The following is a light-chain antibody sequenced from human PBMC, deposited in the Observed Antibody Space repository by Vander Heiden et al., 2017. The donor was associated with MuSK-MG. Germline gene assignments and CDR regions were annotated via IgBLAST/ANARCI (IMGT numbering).Light chain of an antibody. CDR2: GNS. CDR3: QSYDSSLSGVV. Sequence: QSAPTQPPSVSGAPGPRVTISGTGSSSNIGAGYDVHGYQQLPGTAPKLLIYGNSNRPSGVPDRFSGSKSGTSASLAITGLQAEDEADYYCQSYDSSLSGVVFGGGTKLTVL. CDR1: SSNIGAGYD. V-gene: IGLV1-40*01. J-gene: IGLJ2*01.